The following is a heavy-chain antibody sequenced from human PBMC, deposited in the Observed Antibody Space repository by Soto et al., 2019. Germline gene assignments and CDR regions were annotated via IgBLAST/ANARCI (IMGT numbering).Heavy chain of an antibody. CDR2: INPNSGGT. CDR3: ARDRYYSGSYGS. CDR1: GYTFTGYY. Sequence: GASVKVSCKASGYTFTGYYMHWVRQAPGQGLEWMGWINPNSGGTNYAQKFQGRVTMTRDTSISTAYMELSRLRSDDTAVYDCARDRYYSGSYGSWGQGTLVTVSS. J-gene: IGHJ4*02. D-gene: IGHD1-26*01. V-gene: IGHV1-2*02.